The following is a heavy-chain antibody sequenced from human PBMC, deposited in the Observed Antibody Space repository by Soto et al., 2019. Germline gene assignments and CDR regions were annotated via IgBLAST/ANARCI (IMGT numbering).Heavy chain of an antibody. D-gene: IGHD1-20*01. CDR1: GFMFSTYL. V-gene: IGHV3-7*01. CDR2: IRQGGNEK. Sequence: LRLSCTASGFMFSTYLMSWVRQAPGKGLEWVANIRQGGNEKFYVDSVKGRFTISRDNAKKSLYLQMNSLRAEDTAVYYCAKARGANNWANYYGLDVWGQGTSVTVSS. J-gene: IGHJ6*02. CDR3: AKARGANNWANYYGLDV.